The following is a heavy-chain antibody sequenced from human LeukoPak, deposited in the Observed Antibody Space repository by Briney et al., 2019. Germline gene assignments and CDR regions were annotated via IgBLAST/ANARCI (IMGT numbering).Heavy chain of an antibody. CDR2: VNPNSGGT. V-gene: IGHV1-2*02. CDR1: GYSFTGYY. CDR3: ARVRYDSSGYYLADAFDV. J-gene: IGHJ3*01. Sequence: ASVKVSRKASGYSFTGYYIHWVRQAPGQGLEWMGWVNPNSGGTNYAQKFQGRVTMTRDTSISTTYMELSRLTSDDTAVYYCARVRYDSSGYYLADAFDVWGQGTIVTVSS. D-gene: IGHD3-22*01.